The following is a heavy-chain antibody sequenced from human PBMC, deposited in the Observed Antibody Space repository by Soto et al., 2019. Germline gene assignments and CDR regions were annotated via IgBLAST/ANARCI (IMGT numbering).Heavy chain of an antibody. Sequence: SETLSLTCTVSGYSISSGSYWGWIRQPPGKGPEGIASIYHGGTTFYHPSLKSRVNISVDTSNNQFSLRLTSVTAADTAVYYCARDNGYGHFDSWGQGTLVTVSS. D-gene: IGHD5-12*01. CDR2: IYHGGTT. CDR1: GYSISSGSY. J-gene: IGHJ4*02. CDR3: ARDNGYGHFDS. V-gene: IGHV4-38-2*02.